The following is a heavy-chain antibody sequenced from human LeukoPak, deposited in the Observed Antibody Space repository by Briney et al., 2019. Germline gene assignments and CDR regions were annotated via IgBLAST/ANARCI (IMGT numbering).Heavy chain of an antibody. CDR2: ISSSSSYI. CDR1: GFTFSSYE. Sequence: GGSLRLSCAASGFTFSSYEMTWVRQAPGKGLEWVSSISSSSSYIYYADSVQGRFTISRDNAKNSLYLQMNSLRAEDTAVYYCASSSYDYVWGSYRQTPPYYMDVWGKGTTVTVSS. V-gene: IGHV3-21*01. D-gene: IGHD3-16*02. J-gene: IGHJ6*03. CDR3: ASSSYDYVWGSYRQTPPYYMDV.